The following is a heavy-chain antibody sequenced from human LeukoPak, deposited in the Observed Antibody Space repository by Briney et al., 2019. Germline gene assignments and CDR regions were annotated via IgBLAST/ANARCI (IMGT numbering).Heavy chain of an antibody. V-gene: IGHV1-46*01. J-gene: IGHJ4*02. CDR2: INPSGGST. CDR3: ARAVGIVVVVVATLDY. Sequence: GASVKVSCKASGYTFTNNYMHWVRQAPGQGLEWMGIINPSGGSTNYAQKFQGRVTMTRDTSTSTVYMELSNLRSEDTAVYYCARAVGIVVVVVATLDYWGQGTLVTVSS. D-gene: IGHD2-15*01. CDR1: GYTFTNNY.